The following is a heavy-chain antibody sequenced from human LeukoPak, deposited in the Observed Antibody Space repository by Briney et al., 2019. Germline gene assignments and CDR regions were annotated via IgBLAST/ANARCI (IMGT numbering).Heavy chain of an antibody. CDR2: IYTSGST. CDR3: ARGSGIAAAGTNYFDY. Sequence: SETLSLTCTVSGGSISSYYWSWIRQPAGKGLEWIGRIYTSGSTNYNPSLTSRVTISVDTSKNQFSLKLSSVTAADTAVYYCARGSGIAAAGTNYFDYWGQGTLVTVSS. J-gene: IGHJ4*02. CDR1: GGSISSYY. D-gene: IGHD6-13*01. V-gene: IGHV4-4*07.